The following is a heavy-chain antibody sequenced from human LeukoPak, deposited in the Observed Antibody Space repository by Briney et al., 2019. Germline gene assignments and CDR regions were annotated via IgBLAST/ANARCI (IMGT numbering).Heavy chain of an antibody. D-gene: IGHD6-19*01. V-gene: IGHV3-33*06. CDR1: GFTFSSYG. J-gene: IGHJ4*02. CDR2: IWYDGSNK. Sequence: PGGSLRLSCAASGFTFSSYGMHWVRQAPGKGLEWVAVIWYDGSNKYYADSVKGRFTISRDNSKNTLYLQMNSLRAEDTAVYYCAKGSSSGWYGDYFDNWGQGTLVTVSS. CDR3: AKGSSSGWYGDYFDN.